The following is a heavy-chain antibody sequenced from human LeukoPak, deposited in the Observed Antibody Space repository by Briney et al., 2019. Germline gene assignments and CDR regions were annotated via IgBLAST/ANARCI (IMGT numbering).Heavy chain of an antibody. J-gene: IGHJ6*02. CDR2: IRSKANSYAT. CDR3: SRRQGYYYGMNV. Sequence: GGSLRLSCAASGFTFSGSAMHWVRQASGKGLEWVGRIRSKANSYATAYAASVKGRFTISRDDSKNTAYLQMNSLKTEDTAVYYCSRRQGYYYGMNVWGQGTTVTVSS. CDR1: GFTFSGSA. V-gene: IGHV3-73*01.